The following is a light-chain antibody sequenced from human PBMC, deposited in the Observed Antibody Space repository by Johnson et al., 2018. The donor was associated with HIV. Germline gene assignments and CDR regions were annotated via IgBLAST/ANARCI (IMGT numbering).Light chain of an antibody. CDR3: GTWVSSLSAGLYV. V-gene: IGLV1-51*02. CDR1: SSDMGNYA. CDR2: ENN. J-gene: IGLJ1*01. Sequence: QSVLTQPPSVSAAPGQKVTISCSGSSSDMGNYAVSWYQQLPGTAPKLLIYENNKRPSGIPDRFSGSKSGTSATMGITGLQTGDEADYYCGTWVSSLSAGLYVFGTGTKVTVL.